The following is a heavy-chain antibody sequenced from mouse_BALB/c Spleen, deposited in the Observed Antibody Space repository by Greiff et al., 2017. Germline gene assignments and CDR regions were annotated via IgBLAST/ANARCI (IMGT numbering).Heavy chain of an antibody. CDR1: GDSITSGY. D-gene: IGHD1-1*01. CDR3: ARSDYYGSSPAWFAY. CDR2: ISYSGST. J-gene: IGHJ3*01. Sequence: EVKLLESGPSLVKPSQTLSLTCSVTGDSITSGYWNWIRKFPGNKLEYMGYISYSGSTYYNPSLKSRISITRDTSKNQYYLQLNSVTTEDTATYYCARSDYYGSSPAWFAYWGQGTLVTVSA. V-gene: IGHV3-8*02.